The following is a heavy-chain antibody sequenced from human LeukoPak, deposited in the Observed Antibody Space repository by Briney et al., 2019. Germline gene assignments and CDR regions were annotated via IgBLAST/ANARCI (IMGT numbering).Heavy chain of an antibody. V-gene: IGHV1-18*01. D-gene: IGHD6-13*01. Sequence: ASVKVSCKASGYTFTSYGISWVRQAPGQGLEWMGWISAYNGNTNYAQKLQGRVTMTTDTSTSTAYMELRSLRSDDTAVYYCARDQSFVSIAAAEAEYYYYYYMDVWGKGTTVTVSS. CDR3: ARDQSFVSIAAAEAEYYYYYYMDV. CDR2: ISAYNGNT. J-gene: IGHJ6*03. CDR1: GYTFTSYG.